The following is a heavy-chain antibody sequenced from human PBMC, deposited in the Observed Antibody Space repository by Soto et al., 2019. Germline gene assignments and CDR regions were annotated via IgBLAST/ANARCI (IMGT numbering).Heavy chain of an antibody. J-gene: IGHJ4*02. Sequence: EVQLVESGGGLVQPGGSLRLSCAASGFTFSSYWMHWVRQAPGKGLVWVSRINSDGSSTSYADSVKGRFTISRDNAKNTLYLQMNSLRAEDTAVYYCVRTCLVVACVTREDYWGQGTLVTVSS. CDR3: VRTCLVVACVTREDY. V-gene: IGHV3-74*02. CDR1: GFTFSSYW. CDR2: INSDGSST. D-gene: IGHD2-8*02.